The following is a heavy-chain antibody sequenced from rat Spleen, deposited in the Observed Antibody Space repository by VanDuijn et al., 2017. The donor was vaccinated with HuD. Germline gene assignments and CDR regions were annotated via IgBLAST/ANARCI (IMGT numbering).Heavy chain of an antibody. D-gene: IGHD1-12*02. Sequence: EVQLVESGGGLVQPGRSLKLSCVASGFTFNNYWMTWIRQAPGKGLEWVASITNTGGSTYYPESVKGRFTISRDNAKRTLYLQMNSLRSEDTANYDSKRPSVTMMVVIRDYFDYWGQGVMVTVSS. CDR1: GFTFNNYW. J-gene: IGHJ2*01. CDR2: ITNTGGST. V-gene: IGHV5-31*01. CDR3: KRPSVTMMVVIRDYFDY.